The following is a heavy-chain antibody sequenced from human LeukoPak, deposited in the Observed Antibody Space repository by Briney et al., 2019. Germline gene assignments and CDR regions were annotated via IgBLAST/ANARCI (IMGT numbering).Heavy chain of an antibody. J-gene: IGHJ4*02. CDR2: IYTSGST. V-gene: IGHV4-4*07. D-gene: IGHD2-15*01. CDR1: GGSISSYY. CDR3: ARVGGGYCSGGSCEYYFDY. Sequence: SETLSLTCTVSGGSISSYYWSWIRQPAGKGLEWIGRIYTSGSTNYNPSLKSRVTMSVDTSKNQFSLKLSSVTAADTAVHYCARVGGGYCSGGSCEYYFDYWGQGTLVTVSS.